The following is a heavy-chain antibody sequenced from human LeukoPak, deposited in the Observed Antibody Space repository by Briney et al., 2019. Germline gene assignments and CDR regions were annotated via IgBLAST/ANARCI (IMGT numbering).Heavy chain of an antibody. J-gene: IGHJ4*02. CDR3: ARGLRGPGY. CDR2: VDDAYSS. V-gene: IGHV3-74*01. CDR1: GFPFRSYW. Sequence: GGSLRLSCAASGFPFRSYWMHWVRQAPGKGLVWVARVDDAYSSVYADSVKGRFTISRDNSKNTMFLQMNRLRDEDTAVYYCARGLRGPGYWGQGTQVTVSS.